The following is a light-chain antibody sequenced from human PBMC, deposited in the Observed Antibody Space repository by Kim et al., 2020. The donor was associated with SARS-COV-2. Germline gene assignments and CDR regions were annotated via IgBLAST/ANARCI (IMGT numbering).Light chain of an antibody. V-gene: IGKV3-20*01. CDR1: QSVSRSY. CDR3: QRYDSLLA. Sequence: EAVLTQSPGTLSLSPGERATLSCRASQSVSRSYLAWYQQKLGQAPRLLIYGASSRATGIPDRFSGSGSGTDFTLTISRLEPEDFAVYYCQRYDSLLAFGQGTKVDIK. CDR2: GAS. J-gene: IGKJ1*01.